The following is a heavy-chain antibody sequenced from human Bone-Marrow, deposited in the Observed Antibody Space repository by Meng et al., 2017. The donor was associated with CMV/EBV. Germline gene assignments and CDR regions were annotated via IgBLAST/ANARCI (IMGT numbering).Heavy chain of an antibody. CDR2: ISGSGGST. Sequence: GESLKISCAASGFTFSNYAMSWVRQAPGKGLEWVSAISGSGGSTYYADSVKGRFTISRDNSKNTLYLQMNSLRAEDTAVYYCAKVTGIAVAGTSGEDLDYWGQGTLVTVSS. D-gene: IGHD6-19*01. V-gene: IGHV3-23*01. CDR3: AKVTGIAVAGTSGEDLDY. CDR1: GFTFSNYA. J-gene: IGHJ4*02.